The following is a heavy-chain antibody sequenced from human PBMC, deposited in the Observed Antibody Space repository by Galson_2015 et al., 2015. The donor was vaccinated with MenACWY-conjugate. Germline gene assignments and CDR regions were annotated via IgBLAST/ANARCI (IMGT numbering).Heavy chain of an antibody. CDR2: INWDDDK. J-gene: IGHJ6*02. CDR3: ARIGATPRKDYYYYGMDV. Sequence: PALVKPTQTLTLTCTFSGSSLSTSGMCVSWIRQPPGKALEWLALINWDDDKYYSTSLKTRLTISKDTSKNQVVLTMTNVDPADTATYYCARIGATPRKDYYYYGMDVWGQGTTVTVSS. D-gene: IGHD1-26*01. CDR1: GSSLSTSGMC. V-gene: IGHV2-70*01.